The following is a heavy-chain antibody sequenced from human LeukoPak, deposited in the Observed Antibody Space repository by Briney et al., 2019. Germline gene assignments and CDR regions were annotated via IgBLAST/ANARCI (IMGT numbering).Heavy chain of an antibody. CDR2: SRSKANNYIT. D-gene: IGHD1-26*01. Sequence: GGSLRLSCAASGFTFSNHYMDWVRQAPGKGLEWVGRSRSKANNYITEYAASVKGRFAVSRDDSKNSLYLQMNSLKTEDTAVYYCARDSQRSYYSDQYWYFDLWGRGTLVTVSS. J-gene: IGHJ2*01. CDR3: ARDSQRSYYSDQYWYFDL. V-gene: IGHV3-72*01. CDR1: GFTFSNHY.